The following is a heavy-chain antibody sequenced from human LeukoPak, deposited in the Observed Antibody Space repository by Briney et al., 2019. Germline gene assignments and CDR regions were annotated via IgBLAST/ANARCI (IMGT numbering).Heavy chain of an antibody. CDR3: ARGARFTKYYFDY. V-gene: IGHV4-31*03. Sequence: SETLSLTCTVSGGSISSGGYYWSWIRQHPGKGLEWIGYIYYSGSTYSNPSLKSRVTISVDTSKNQFSPKLSSVTAADTAVYYCARGARFTKYYFDYWGQGTLVTVSS. J-gene: IGHJ4*02. D-gene: IGHD2-8*01. CDR2: IYYSGST. CDR1: GGSISSGGYY.